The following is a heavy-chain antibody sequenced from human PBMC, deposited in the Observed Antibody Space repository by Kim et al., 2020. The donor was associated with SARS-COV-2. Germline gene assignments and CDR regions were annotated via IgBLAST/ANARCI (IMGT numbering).Heavy chain of an antibody. D-gene: IGHD6-19*01. J-gene: IGHJ1*01. Sequence: ASVKVSCKASGYTFTGYYMHWVRQAPGQGLEWMGWINPNSGGTNYAQKFQGRVTMTRDTSISTAYMELSRLRSDDTAVYYCASSWQWLPHEYFQHWGQGTLVTVSS. V-gene: IGHV1-2*02. CDR2: INPNSGGT. CDR3: ASSWQWLPHEYFQH. CDR1: GYTFTGYY.